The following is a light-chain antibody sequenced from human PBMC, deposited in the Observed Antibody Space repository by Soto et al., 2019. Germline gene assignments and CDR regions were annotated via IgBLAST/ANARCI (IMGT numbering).Light chain of an antibody. V-gene: IGKV3-20*01. Sequence: TLLTQSPGTLSLSPGERATLSCRASQSVRSNLLAWYQQKPGQAPRLLIYGASSRATGIPDRFSGSGSGTDFTLTISRLEPEDFAVYYCQQYGSSPPLTFGGGTKVDI. CDR3: QQYGSSPPLT. CDR2: GAS. CDR1: QSVRSNL. J-gene: IGKJ4*01.